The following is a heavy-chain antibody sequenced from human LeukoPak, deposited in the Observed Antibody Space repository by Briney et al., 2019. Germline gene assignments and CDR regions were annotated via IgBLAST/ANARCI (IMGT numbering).Heavy chain of an antibody. D-gene: IGHD1-1*01. Sequence: GGSLTLSCVASGFTFSTYAMSWDREAPARGPEWVSSLRGNGDTFYAESVKGRFTLSRDESRNMVFLHLNKLRVEDTAIYYCAKASWVSNVDAVLWGQGTVVTVSS. CDR3: AKASWVSNVDAVL. V-gene: IGHV3-23*01. CDR2: LRGNGDT. J-gene: IGHJ4*02. CDR1: GFTFSTYA.